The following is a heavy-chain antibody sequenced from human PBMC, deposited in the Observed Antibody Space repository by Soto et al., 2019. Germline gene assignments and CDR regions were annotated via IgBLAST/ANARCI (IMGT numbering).Heavy chain of an antibody. V-gene: IGHV3-11*06. CDR2: ISSSSSYT. Sequence: QVQLVESGGGLVKPGGSLRLSCAASGFTFSDYYMSWIRQAPGKGLEWVSYISSSSSYTNYADSVKGRFTISRDNAKNSLYLQMNSLRAEDTAVYYCARDVLRYPTRYYYGMDVWGQGTTVTVSS. CDR3: ARDVLRYPTRYYYGMDV. CDR1: GFTFSDYY. J-gene: IGHJ6*02. D-gene: IGHD3-9*01.